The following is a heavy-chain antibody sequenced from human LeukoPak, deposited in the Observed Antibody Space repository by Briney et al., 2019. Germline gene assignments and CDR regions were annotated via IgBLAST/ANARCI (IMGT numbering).Heavy chain of an antibody. CDR3: ARHGNHVGGIQLWLSLDY. D-gene: IGHD5-18*01. V-gene: IGHV4-59*08. Sequence: SETLSLTCTVSGGSISSFYWSWIRQPPGKGLEWIGYISYIGSTNYNPSLKSRVTISVDTSKNQFSLKVSSVTAADTAVYYCARHGNHVGGIQLWLSLDYWGQGTLVTVSS. CDR1: GGSISSFY. J-gene: IGHJ4*02. CDR2: ISYIGST.